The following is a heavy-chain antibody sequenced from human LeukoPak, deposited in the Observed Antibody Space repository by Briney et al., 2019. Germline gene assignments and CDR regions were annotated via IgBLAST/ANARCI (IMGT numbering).Heavy chain of an antibody. CDR1: GFTFNTYS. V-gene: IGHV3-48*04. CDR3: AFFSDYYYGMDV. CDR2: ISGSSSTI. Sequence: GGSLRLSCTASGFTFNTYSLNWVRQAPGKGLEWVSYISGSSSTIYYADSVKGRFTISRDNAKNSLYLQMNSLRAEDTAVYYCAFFSDYYYGMDVWGQGTTVTVSS. D-gene: IGHD3-10*01. J-gene: IGHJ6*02.